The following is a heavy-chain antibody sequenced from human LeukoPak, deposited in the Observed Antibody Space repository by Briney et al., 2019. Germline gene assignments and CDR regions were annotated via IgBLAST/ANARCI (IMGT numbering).Heavy chain of an antibody. CDR3: ARVLNYYGSGSYSGSPYYFDY. J-gene: IGHJ4*02. Sequence: PRGSMSLSCAPYAFTFGSYSMNWVRQAPGKGMEWVASISTSSSYTSYADSVKGRFTISRDNAKNSLYLQMNSLRAEDTAVYYCARVLNYYGSGSYSGSPYYFDYWGQGTLVTVSS. V-gene: IGHV3-21*01. CDR2: ISTSSSYT. D-gene: IGHD3-10*01. CDR1: AFTFGSYS.